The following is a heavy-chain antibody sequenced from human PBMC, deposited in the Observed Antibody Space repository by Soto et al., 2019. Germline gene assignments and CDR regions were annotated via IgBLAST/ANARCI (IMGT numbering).Heavy chain of an antibody. V-gene: IGHV1-69*01. J-gene: IGHJ4*02. CDR2: ITPTLNIA. Sequence: QLQLVQSGAEVREPGSSVKVSCKASGGTFSSYTVIWVRQAPRQGLEWMGGITPTLNIAKYAEKFQGRVTITADESTSTVSMHLSSLRSEDTAVYFCARGYYSGSNPSSFDYWGQGTLVAVSS. D-gene: IGHD1-26*01. CDR1: GGTFSSYT. CDR3: ARGYYSGSNPSSFDY.